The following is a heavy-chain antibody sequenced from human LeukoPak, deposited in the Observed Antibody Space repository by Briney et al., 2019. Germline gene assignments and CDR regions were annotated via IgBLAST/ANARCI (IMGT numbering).Heavy chain of an antibody. D-gene: IGHD3-16*01. CDR3: ARGTFMAPFDY. J-gene: IGHJ4*02. Sequence: ASVKVSCKASGYTFTSYYMHWVRQAPGQGLEWMGIINPSGGSTSYAQKFQGRVTMTRDTSISTAYMELSRLRSDDTAVYYCARGTFMAPFDYWGQGTLVTVSS. CDR1: GYTFTSYY. V-gene: IGHV1-46*01. CDR2: INPSGGST.